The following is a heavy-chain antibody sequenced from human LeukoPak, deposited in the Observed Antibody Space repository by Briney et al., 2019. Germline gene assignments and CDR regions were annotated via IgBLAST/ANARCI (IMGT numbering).Heavy chain of an antibody. Sequence: PGGSLRLSCAASGFTFSSYWMSWVRQAPGKGREWVANIKQDGSEKYYVDSVKGRFTISRDNAKNSLYLQMNSLRAEDTAVYYCARAGSYDFWSGYYAWDYWGQGTLVTVSS. D-gene: IGHD3-3*01. CDR3: ARAGSYDFWSGYYAWDY. CDR1: GFTFSSYW. J-gene: IGHJ4*02. V-gene: IGHV3-7*01. CDR2: IKQDGSEK.